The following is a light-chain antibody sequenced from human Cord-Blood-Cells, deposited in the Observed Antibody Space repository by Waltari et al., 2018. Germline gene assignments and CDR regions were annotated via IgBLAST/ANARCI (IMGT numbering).Light chain of an antibody. Sequence: QSVLTQPPSASGTPGQRVTISCSGSSSNIGRNTVNWYQQLPGTAPQLLIYSNNPRPSGVPDRFSGSKSGTSASLAISGLQSEDEADYYCAAWDDSLNGWVFGGGTKLTVL. CDR2: SNN. CDR3: AAWDDSLNGWV. CDR1: SSNIGRNT. V-gene: IGLV1-44*01. J-gene: IGLJ3*02.